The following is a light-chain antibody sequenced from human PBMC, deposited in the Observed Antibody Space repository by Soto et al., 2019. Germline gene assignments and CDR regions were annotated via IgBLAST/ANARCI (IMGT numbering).Light chain of an antibody. CDR3: QQNYSTTWT. J-gene: IGKJ1*01. V-gene: IGKV1-39*01. CDR2: AAS. CDR1: QDISTY. Sequence: DIQMTQSPSSLSPSVGDRVTITCRASQDISTYLNWSQQKPGKAPKLLIYAASSLQSGVPSRFSGSGSETDFTLTISSLQPEDFATYSCQQNYSTTWTFGQGTKVEIK.